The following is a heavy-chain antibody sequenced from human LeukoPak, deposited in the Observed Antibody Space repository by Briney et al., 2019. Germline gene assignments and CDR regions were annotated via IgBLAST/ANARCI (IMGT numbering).Heavy chain of an antibody. Sequence: GGSLRLSCAASGFTFSSYGMYWVRQAPGKGLEWVAFIQYDGSNKYYADSVKGRLTISRDNSKNTLYLQMNSLRGEDTAVYYCARDLSGVTGYTYGRGIDYWGQGTLVTVSS. CDR3: ARDLSGVTGYTYGRGIDY. D-gene: IGHD5-18*01. CDR1: GFTFSSYG. J-gene: IGHJ4*02. CDR2: IQYDGSNK. V-gene: IGHV3-30*02.